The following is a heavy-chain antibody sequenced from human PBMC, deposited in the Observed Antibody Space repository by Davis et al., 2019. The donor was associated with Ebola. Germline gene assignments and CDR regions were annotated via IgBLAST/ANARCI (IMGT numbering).Heavy chain of an antibody. D-gene: IGHD3-10*01. V-gene: IGHV3-49*03. J-gene: IGHJ6*04. Sequence: PGGSLRLSCTASGFTFGDYAMSWFRQAPGKGLEWVGFIRSKAYGGTTEYAASVKGRFTISRDDSKSIAYLQMNSLKTEDTAVYYCTRIYGSGSYYAPSYGMDVWGKGTTVTVSS. CDR1: GFTFGDYA. CDR2: IRSKAYGGTT. CDR3: TRIYGSGSYYAPSYGMDV.